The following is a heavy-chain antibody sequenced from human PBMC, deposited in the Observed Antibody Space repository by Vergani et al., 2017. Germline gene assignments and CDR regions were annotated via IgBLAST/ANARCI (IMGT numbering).Heavy chain of an antibody. CDR1: GITFKNAW. J-gene: IGHJ4*02. D-gene: IGHD2-8*02. Sequence: EVQVVESGGGLIKPGGSLRLSCVVSGITFKNAWINWVRQAPGKGLEWIGRIRSKNDGGTADYAAPLKGRFTISRDDSKDSAFLLVNNLKTEDTAVYFCCTDYHDYWGQGTRVTVST. CDR3: CTDYHDY. CDR2: IRSKNDGGTA. V-gene: IGHV3-15*01.